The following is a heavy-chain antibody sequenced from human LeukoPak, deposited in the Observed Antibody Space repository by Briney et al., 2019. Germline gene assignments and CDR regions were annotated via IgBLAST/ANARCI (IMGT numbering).Heavy chain of an antibody. CDR2: ISGSGGST. D-gene: IGHD1-1*01. V-gene: IGHV3-23*01. CDR3: AKGESTRHPGPDF. CDR1: GFTFSSYA. Sequence: GGSLRLSCAASGFTFSSYAMSWVRQAPGKGLEWVSGISGSGGSTYFADSVKGRFTISRDNSKSTLYLQMNSLRAEDTAVYYCAKGESTRHPGPDFWGQGTLVTVSS. J-gene: IGHJ4*02.